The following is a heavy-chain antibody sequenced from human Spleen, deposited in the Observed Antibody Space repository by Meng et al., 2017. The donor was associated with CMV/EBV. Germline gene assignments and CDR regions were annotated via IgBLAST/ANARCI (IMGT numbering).Heavy chain of an antibody. CDR2: IYYTGRT. CDR1: GGSVSGNSYY. CDR3: ARGMTTINWPRYYYGMDV. V-gene: IGHV4-61*01. D-gene: IGHD2-21*02. J-gene: IGHJ6*02. Sequence: SETLSLTCTVSGGSVSGNSYYWSWIRQPPGKGLEWIGYIYYTGRTNYNPSLKTRVTISVDTSKDQFSLNLTSVSAADTADYYCARGMTTINWPRYYYGMDVWGQGTTVTVSS.